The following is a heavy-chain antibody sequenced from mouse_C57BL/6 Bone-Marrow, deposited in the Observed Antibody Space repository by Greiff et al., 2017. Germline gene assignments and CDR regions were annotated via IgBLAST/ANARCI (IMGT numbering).Heavy chain of an antibody. Sequence: EVKLMESGGGLVQSGRSLRLSCATSGFTFSDFYMEWVRQAPGKGLEWIAASRNKANDYTTEYSASVKGRFIVSRDTSQSILYLQMNALRAEDTAIYYCARDDSSGPFAYWGQGTLVTVSA. CDR1: GFTFSDFY. V-gene: IGHV7-1*01. CDR2: SRNKANDYTT. D-gene: IGHD3-2*02. CDR3: ARDDSSGPFAY. J-gene: IGHJ3*01.